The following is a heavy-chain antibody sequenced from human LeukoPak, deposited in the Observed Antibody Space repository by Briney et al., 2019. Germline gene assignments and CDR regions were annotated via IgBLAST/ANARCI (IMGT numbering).Heavy chain of an antibody. D-gene: IGHD6-19*01. CDR2: IYYSGST. Sequence: SETLSLTCTVSSGSISSYYWSWIRQPPGKGLEWIGYIYYSGSTNYNPSLKSRVTISVDSSKNQFSLKLSSVTAADTAVYYCARDGYSSGWTGFDPWGQGTLVTVSS. CDR1: SGSISSYY. J-gene: IGHJ5*02. CDR3: ARDGYSSGWTGFDP. V-gene: IGHV4-59*01.